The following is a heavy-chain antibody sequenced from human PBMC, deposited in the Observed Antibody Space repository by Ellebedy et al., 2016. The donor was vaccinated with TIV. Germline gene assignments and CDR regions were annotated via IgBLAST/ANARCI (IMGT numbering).Heavy chain of an antibody. J-gene: IGHJ4*02. CDR3: ARGQGRRKATDF. V-gene: IGHV4-34*01. Sequence: SETLSLXXAVYGGSFSGYYWSWIRQPPGKGLEWIGEINHSGGTNYNPSLKSRVTISADTSKNQFSLKVNSVSAADTAVYYCARGQGRRKATDFWGQGTLVTVSS. CDR2: INHSGGT. D-gene: IGHD5-12*01. CDR1: GGSFSGYY.